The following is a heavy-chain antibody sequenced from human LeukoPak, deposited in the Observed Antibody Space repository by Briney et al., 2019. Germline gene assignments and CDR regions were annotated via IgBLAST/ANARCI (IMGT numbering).Heavy chain of an antibody. J-gene: IGHJ1*01. CDR1: GFTFTDYF. Sequence: GGSLRLSCAASGFTFTDYFMNWIRQAPGKGLEWVSSISISGSTIYYADSVKGRFTISRDNAKNSLYLQMNSLRAEDTAVYYCARSSDSSSLQYFQHWGQGTLVTVSS. V-gene: IGHV3-11*01. CDR2: ISISGSTI. CDR3: ARSSDSSSLQYFQH. D-gene: IGHD6-6*01.